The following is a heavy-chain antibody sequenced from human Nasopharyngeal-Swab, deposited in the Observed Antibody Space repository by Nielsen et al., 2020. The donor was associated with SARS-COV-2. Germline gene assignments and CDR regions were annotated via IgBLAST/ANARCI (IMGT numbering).Heavy chain of an antibody. CDR2: INPRGGST. CDR1: GYTFTSYY. V-gene: IGHV1-46*01. CDR3: TRGTYDMDV. Sequence: GESLKISCAASGYTFTSYYMHWVRQAPGQGLEWMGIINPRGGSTSYAQKFQGRVTMTRDTSTSTLYMNLSSLTSDDTAVYYCTRGTYDMDVWGQGTTVTVSS. J-gene: IGHJ6*02.